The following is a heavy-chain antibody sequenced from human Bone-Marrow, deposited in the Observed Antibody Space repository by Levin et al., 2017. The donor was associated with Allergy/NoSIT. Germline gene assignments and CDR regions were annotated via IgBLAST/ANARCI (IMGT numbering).Heavy chain of an antibody. CDR1: GFTFSSYG. D-gene: IGHD3-22*01. V-gene: IGHV3-33*01. J-gene: IGHJ4*02. CDR2: IWYDGSNK. Sequence: LGESLKISCAASGFTFSSYGMHWVRQAPGKGLEWVAVIWYDGSNKYYADSVKGRFTISRDNSKNTLYLQMNSLRAEDTAVYYCARGGGYYFDYWGQGTLVTVSS. CDR3: ARGGGYYFDY.